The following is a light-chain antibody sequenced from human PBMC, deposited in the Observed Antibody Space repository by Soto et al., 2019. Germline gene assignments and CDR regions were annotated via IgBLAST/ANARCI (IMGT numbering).Light chain of an antibody. CDR2: EVT. J-gene: IGLJ1*01. CDR1: SSDVGGYNY. V-gene: IGLV2-14*01. CDR3: SSYTSSSTYV. Sequence: QSVLTQPASVSGSPGQSITISCTGTSSDVGGYNYVSWYQQHPGKAPKLMIYEVTNRPSGVSNRFSGSKSGNTASRTISGLQAEDEADYHWSSYTSSSTYVFGTGTKVTVL.